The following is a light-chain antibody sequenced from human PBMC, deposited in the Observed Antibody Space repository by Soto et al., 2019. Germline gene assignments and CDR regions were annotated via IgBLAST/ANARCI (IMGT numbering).Light chain of an antibody. J-gene: IGKJ1*01. CDR2: GAS. CDR3: QQYGDSPRS. CDR1: QTVSGSS. V-gene: IGKV3-20*01. Sequence: QGTLSLSPGERATLSCSASQTVSGSSLAWYQHKPGQAPRLLIHGASRRATGTPDRFSVSGSGTDFTLTISRLEPGDFAVYYCQQYGDSPRSFGQGTKVDIK.